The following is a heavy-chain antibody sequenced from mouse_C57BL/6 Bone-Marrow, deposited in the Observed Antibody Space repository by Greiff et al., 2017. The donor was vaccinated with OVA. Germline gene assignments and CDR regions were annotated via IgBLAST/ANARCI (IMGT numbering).Heavy chain of an antibody. V-gene: IGHV1-81*01. CDR2: IYPRSGNT. CDR1: GYTFTSYG. CDR3: ARGGVYYYGSKYYFDY. J-gene: IGHJ2*01. D-gene: IGHD1-1*01. Sequence: VQLQQSGAELARPGASVKLSCKASGYTFTSYGISWVKQSTGQGLEWIGEIYPRSGNTYYNEKFKGKATLTADKSSSTAYMELRSLTSEDSAVYFCARGGVYYYGSKYYFDYWGQGTTLTVSS.